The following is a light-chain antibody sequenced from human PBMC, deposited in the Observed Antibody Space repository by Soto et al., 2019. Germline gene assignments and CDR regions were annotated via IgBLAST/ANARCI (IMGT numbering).Light chain of an antibody. CDR3: QQSYNTVWT. V-gene: IGKV1-39*01. Sequence: DIQMTQSPSSLSASVGARVPITCRASPSVSSYLNWYQQKPGKAPKLLIYSAFSLHSGVPSRFSGSGSGTDFTLTISSLQPEDFATYYCQQSYNTVWTFGQGTKVDI. CDR2: SAF. J-gene: IGKJ1*01. CDR1: PSVSSY.